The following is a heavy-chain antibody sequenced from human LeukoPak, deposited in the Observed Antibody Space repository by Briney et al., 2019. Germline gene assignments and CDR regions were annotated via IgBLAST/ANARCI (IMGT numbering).Heavy chain of an antibody. CDR3: AKGCRSGGSCFYTDY. V-gene: IGHV3-30*18. CDR1: GFTFSHYA. D-gene: IGHD2-15*01. J-gene: IGHJ4*02. CDR2: ISFDGTNK. Sequence: GGSLRLSCAASGFTFSHYAMHWVRQAPGKGLEWVAVISFDGTNKFYADSVKGRFTISRDNSKNTLYLQMSSLRAEDTAAYYCAKGCRSGGSCFYTDYWGQGTLVTVSS.